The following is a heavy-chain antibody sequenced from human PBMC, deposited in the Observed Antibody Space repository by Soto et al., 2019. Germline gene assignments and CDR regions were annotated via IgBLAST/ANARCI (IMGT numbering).Heavy chain of an antibody. Sequence: SVKVSCKASGGTFSSYAISCVRQAPGRGLEWMGGIIPIFGTANYAQKFQGRVTITADKSTSTAYMELSSLRSEDTAVYYCARARSVSFDPWGQGTLVTSPQ. CDR2: IIPIFGTA. CDR1: GGTFSSYA. CDR3: ARARSVSFDP. J-gene: IGHJ5*02. V-gene: IGHV1-69*06.